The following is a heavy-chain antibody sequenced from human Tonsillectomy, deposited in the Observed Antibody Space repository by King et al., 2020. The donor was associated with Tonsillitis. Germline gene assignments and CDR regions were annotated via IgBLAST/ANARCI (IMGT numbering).Heavy chain of an antibody. J-gene: IGHJ4*02. Sequence: QLVQSGAEVKKPGSSVKVSCKASGGTFSSYAISWVRQAPGQGLEWMGGIIPIFGTANYAQKFQGRVTITADESTSTAYMELSSLRSEDTAVYYCASVPGLGGYYDSIGTTGGYYFDYWGQGTLGTVSS. CDR3: ASVPGLGGYYDSIGTTGGYYFDY. D-gene: IGHD3-22*01. V-gene: IGHV1-69*01. CDR2: IIPIFGTA. CDR1: GGTFSSYA.